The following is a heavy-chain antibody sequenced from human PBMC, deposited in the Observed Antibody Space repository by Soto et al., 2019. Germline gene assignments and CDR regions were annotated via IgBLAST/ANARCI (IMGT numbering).Heavy chain of an antibody. CDR2: IYYSGST. CDR3: ARHVRGMSGRGAYFDY. CDR1: GGSIGSSSYY. Sequence: SETLSLTCTVSGGSIGSSSYYWGWIRQPPGKGLEWIGSIYYSGSTYYNPSLKSRVTISVDTSKNQFSLKLSSVTAADTAVYYCARHVRGMSGRGAYFDYWGQGTLVTDSS. J-gene: IGHJ4*02. D-gene: IGHD3-3*01. V-gene: IGHV4-39*01.